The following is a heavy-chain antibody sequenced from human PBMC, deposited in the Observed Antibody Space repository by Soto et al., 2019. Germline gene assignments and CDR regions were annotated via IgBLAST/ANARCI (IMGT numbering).Heavy chain of an antibody. CDR1: GGSISSSSYY. J-gene: IGHJ5*02. CDR2: IYYSGST. CDR3: ARHAKYDSSGYLHNWFDP. V-gene: IGHV4-39*01. Sequence: SETLSLTCTVSGGSISSSSYYWGWIRQPPGKGLEWIGSIYYSGSTYYNPSLKSRVTISVDTSKNQFSLKLSSVTAADTAVYYCARHAKYDSSGYLHNWFDPWGQGTLVTVSS. D-gene: IGHD3-22*01.